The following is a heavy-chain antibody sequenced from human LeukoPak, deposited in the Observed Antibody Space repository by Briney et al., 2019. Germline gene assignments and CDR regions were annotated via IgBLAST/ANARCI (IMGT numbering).Heavy chain of an antibody. Sequence: ASVKVSCKASGYTFTSYEINWVRQATGQGLEWMGWMNPNTGNTGHAQKFQGRVTMTRNTSISTAYMELSNLRSDDTAVYYCARVALYRHFDYWGQGTLVTVSS. V-gene: IGHV1-8*01. CDR1: GYTFTSYE. CDR3: ARVALYRHFDY. D-gene: IGHD2/OR15-2a*01. CDR2: MNPNTGNT. J-gene: IGHJ4*02.